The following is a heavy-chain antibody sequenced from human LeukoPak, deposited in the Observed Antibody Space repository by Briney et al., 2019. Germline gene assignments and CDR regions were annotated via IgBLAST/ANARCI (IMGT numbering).Heavy chain of an antibody. CDR2: ISSSGSTI. CDR3: ARGDDYGVFDY. J-gene: IGHJ4*02. V-gene: IGHV3-48*03. CDR1: GFTFSSYE. Sequence: QPGGSLRLSCAASGFTFSSYEMNWVRQAPGKGLEWVSYISSSGSTIYYADSVKDRFTISRDNAKNSLYLQMNSLRAEDTAVYYCARGDDYGVFDYWGQGTLVTVSS. D-gene: IGHD4-17*01.